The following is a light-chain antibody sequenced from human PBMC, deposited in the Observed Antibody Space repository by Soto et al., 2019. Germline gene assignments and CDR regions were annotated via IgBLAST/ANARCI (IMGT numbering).Light chain of an antibody. J-gene: IGLJ3*02. CDR2: EVS. CDR1: SSDIGSYNY. Sequence: QSVLTQPASVSGSPGQSITISCTGTSSDIGSYNYVSWYQQHPGKAPKLMIYEVSDRPSGVSNRFSGSKSGSTASLTISGLQADDEADYYCSSYTSSTTWVFGGGTKVTVL. V-gene: IGLV2-14*01. CDR3: SSYTSSTTWV.